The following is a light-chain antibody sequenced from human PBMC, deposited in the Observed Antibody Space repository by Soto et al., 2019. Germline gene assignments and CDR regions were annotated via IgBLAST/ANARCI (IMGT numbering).Light chain of an antibody. CDR1: HSITNW. V-gene: IGKV1-5*01. Sequence: TPCPSTLSASVGARVTITSPVSHSITNWLDWYQHRPGKAPKPMIYDASNSESGVPSTFSGSGCGTEFTLTISSLQPHAYATYYCQQYHNHSPWTFGQGTKVDIK. CDR3: QQYHNHSPWT. J-gene: IGKJ1*01. CDR2: DAS.